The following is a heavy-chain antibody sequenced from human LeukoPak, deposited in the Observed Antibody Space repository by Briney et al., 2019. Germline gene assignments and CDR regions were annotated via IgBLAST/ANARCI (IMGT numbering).Heavy chain of an antibody. J-gene: IGHJ4*02. V-gene: IGHV1-2*02. CDR3: ARGLGTVTTLNYYVAD. CDR1: GYALTDYY. Sequence: ASVKVSCKASGYALTDYYMHWVRQAPGQGLEWMGWINPNSGGANYARKFQGRVTMTRDTSISTVFLEVSRLRSDDTAVYYCARGLGTVTTLNYYVADWGQGTLVTVSS. D-gene: IGHD4-17*01. CDR2: INPNSGGA.